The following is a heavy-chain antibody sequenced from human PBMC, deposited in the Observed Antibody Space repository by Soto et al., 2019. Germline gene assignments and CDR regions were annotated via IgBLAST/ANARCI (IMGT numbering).Heavy chain of an antibody. D-gene: IGHD6-19*01. CDR3: ARVAGLAGHV. V-gene: IGHV3-7*01. CDR2: IKQDGGDK. CDR1: GFTFSSYW. J-gene: IGHJ4*02. Sequence: EAQLMESGGGLVQPGGSLRLSCAASGFTFSSYWMSWVRQAPGKGLEWVANIKQDGGDKYYVDSVKGRFIIARDNAKHSLYLPMDSLRAEDTAVYYCARVAGLAGHVWGQGTLVTVSS.